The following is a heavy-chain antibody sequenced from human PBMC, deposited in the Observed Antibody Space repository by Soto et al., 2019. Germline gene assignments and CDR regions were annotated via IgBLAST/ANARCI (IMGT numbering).Heavy chain of an antibody. CDR1: GYTYTIYG. CDR3: ARPGYCSGGSCYPDDAFDI. Sequence: ASVKVYCKASGYTYTIYGISWVRQAPGQGLEWMGWISAYNGNTNYAQKLQGRVTMTTDTSTSTAYMELRSLRSDDTAVYYCARPGYCSGGSCYPDDAFDIWGQGTMVTVSS. J-gene: IGHJ3*02. V-gene: IGHV1-18*01. D-gene: IGHD2-15*01. CDR2: ISAYNGNT.